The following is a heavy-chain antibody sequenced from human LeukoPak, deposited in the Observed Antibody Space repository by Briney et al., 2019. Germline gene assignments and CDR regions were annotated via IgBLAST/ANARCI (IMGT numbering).Heavy chain of an antibody. CDR1: GFTFSSYW. D-gene: IGHD2-2*01. CDR2: IKQDGSEK. Sequence: GGSLRLSCAASGFTFSSYWMSWVRQAPGKGLEWVANIKQDGSEKYYVDSVKGRFTISRDNAKNSLYLQMNSLRAEDTAVYYCAREDTVIVVVPAAKFPDYWGQGTLVTVSS. V-gene: IGHV3-7*01. J-gene: IGHJ4*02. CDR3: AREDTVIVVVPAAKFPDY.